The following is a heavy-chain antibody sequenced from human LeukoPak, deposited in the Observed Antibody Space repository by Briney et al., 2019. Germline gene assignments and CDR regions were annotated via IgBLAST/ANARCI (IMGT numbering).Heavy chain of an antibody. CDR3: ARGSYDSSGYLIDY. V-gene: IGHV4-4*07. CDR2: IYTSGST. CDR1: GGSISSYY. D-gene: IGHD3-22*01. J-gene: IGHJ4*02. Sequence: SETLSLTCTVSGGSISSYYWSWIRQPAGKGLEWIGRIYTSGSTNYNPSVKSRVTMSVDTSKNQFSLKLSSVTAADTAVYYCARGSYDSSGYLIDYWGQGTLVTVSS.